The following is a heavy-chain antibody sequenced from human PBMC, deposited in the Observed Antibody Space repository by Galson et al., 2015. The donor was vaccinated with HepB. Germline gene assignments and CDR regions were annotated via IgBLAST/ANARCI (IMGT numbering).Heavy chain of an antibody. CDR1: GFSFRTYA. D-gene: IGHD3-10*01. Sequence: SLRLSCAVSGFSFRTYAMSWVRQAPGKSLEWLSSITTSGTTYYGDSMKGRFTISRDNSNNKVYLQLSSLRVGDTAVYFCAKQYNIGRWFGTSYSKEFWGQGTTVTVSS. J-gene: IGHJ6*02. V-gene: IGHV3-23*05. CDR2: ITTSGTT. CDR3: AKQYNIGRWFGTSYSKEF.